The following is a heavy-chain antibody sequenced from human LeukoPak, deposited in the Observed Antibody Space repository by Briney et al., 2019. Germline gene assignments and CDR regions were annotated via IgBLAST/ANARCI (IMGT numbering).Heavy chain of an antibody. CDR2: IYYSGST. Sequence: PSETLSLTCTVSGGSISSSRYFWGWIRQPPGKGLEWIGSIYYSGSTYYNPSLESRVTISVDTSKNQFSLKLNSVTAADTALYYCARHGGLKYGGYEKRFDYWGQGTLVTVFS. J-gene: IGHJ4*02. D-gene: IGHD5-12*01. CDR3: ARHGGLKYGGYEKRFDY. CDR1: GGSISSSRYF. V-gene: IGHV4-39*01.